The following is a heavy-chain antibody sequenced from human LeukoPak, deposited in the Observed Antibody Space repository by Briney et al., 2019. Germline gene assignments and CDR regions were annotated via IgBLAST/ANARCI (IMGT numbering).Heavy chain of an antibody. D-gene: IGHD3-16*02. CDR1: GFTFSSYG. CDR3: VRDWGNDREFDY. Sequence: QAGGSLRLSCAASGFTFSSYGMNWVRQAPGKGLEWVSFISSSGNTIYYTDSVKGRFTISRDNAKNSVNLQMSSLREEDTAVYYCVRDWGNDREFDYWGQGTLVTVSS. V-gene: IGHV3-48*02. J-gene: IGHJ4*02. CDR2: ISSSGNTI.